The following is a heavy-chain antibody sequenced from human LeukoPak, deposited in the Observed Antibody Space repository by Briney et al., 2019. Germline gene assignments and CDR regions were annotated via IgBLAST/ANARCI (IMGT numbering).Heavy chain of an antibody. D-gene: IGHD4-17*01. V-gene: IGHV4-59*08. CDR1: GGSITNVY. CDR3: ARAGYGDSDFDY. CDR2: IYDSGST. Sequence: SETLSLTCTVSGGSITNVYWSWIRQPPGKGLEWIGFIYDSGSTNYNPSLKSRVTISVDTSKNQFSLKLNSVTAADTAVYYCARAGYGDSDFDYWGQGTLVTVSS. J-gene: IGHJ4*02.